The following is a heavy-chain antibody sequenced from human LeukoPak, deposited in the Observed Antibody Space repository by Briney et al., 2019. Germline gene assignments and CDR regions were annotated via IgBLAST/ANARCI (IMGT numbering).Heavy chain of an antibody. CDR3: ARFTTYYYDSSGYDDAFDI. CDR1: GGSFSGYY. Sequence: PETLSLTCADYGGSFSGYYWSWIRQPPGKGLGWVGEINHSGRTNYNPSLKSRVTISVDTSKNQFSLKLSSVTAADTAVYYCARFTTYYYDSSGYDDAFDIWGQGTMVTVSS. V-gene: IGHV4-34*01. D-gene: IGHD3-22*01. J-gene: IGHJ3*02. CDR2: INHSGRT.